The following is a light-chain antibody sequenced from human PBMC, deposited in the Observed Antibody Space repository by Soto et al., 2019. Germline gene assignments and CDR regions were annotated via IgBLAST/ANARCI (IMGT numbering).Light chain of an antibody. CDR3: QLSQQLSSWPPIA. CDR2: DAS. J-gene: IGKJ5*01. CDR1: ERISHS. V-gene: IGKV3-11*01. Sequence: DIVLTQSPATLSLSPGNRVTLSCRANERISHSLAWYQQRPGQAPRILIYDASFRATGIPERFSGSGSGTDFTLSISSLEPEDFAVYYCQLSQQLSSWPPIASGQGTRLDLK.